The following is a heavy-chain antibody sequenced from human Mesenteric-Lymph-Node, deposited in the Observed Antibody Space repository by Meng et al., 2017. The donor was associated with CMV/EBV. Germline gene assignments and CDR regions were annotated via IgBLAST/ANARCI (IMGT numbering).Heavy chain of an antibody. V-gene: IGHV3-30*02. D-gene: IGHD3-9*01. J-gene: IGHJ4*02. Sequence: GESLKISCAASGFTLSTYGMHWVRQAPGKGLEWVAFLRYDGGGYYADSVKGRFTISRDTSKNTLYVQMSSLSAEDTAMYYCAKDGGVPYYESLTAYSYLDYWGQGTLVTVSS. CDR2: LRYDGGG. CDR1: GFTLSTYG. CDR3: AKDGGVPYYESLTAYSYLDY.